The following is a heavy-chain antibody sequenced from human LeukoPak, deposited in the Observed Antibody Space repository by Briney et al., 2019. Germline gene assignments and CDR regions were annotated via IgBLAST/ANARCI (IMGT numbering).Heavy chain of an antibody. J-gene: IGHJ6*02. D-gene: IGHD6-13*01. Sequence: QPGGSLRLSCAASGFTFSSYAMSWVRQAPGKGLKWVSAISGSGGSTYYADSVKGRFTISRDNSKNTLYLQMNSLRAEDTAVYYCATGYSSSWYSYYYYYGMDVWGQGTTVTVSS. V-gene: IGHV3-23*01. CDR3: ATGYSSSWYSYYYYYGMDV. CDR1: GFTFSSYA. CDR2: ISGSGGST.